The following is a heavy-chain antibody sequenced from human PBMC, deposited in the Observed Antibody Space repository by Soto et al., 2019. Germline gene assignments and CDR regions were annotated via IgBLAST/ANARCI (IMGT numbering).Heavy chain of an antibody. D-gene: IGHD2-15*01. CDR3: ARYCSGGSCYSNYAFDM. CDR1: GFTISSNY. Sequence: EVQLVESGGGLIQPGGSLRLSCAASGFTISSNYMSWVRQAPGKGLEWVSIIYSGGSTYYADSVKGRFTISRDNSXNXXYLQMNSLRNEDTAVYYCARYCSGGSCYSNYAFDMWGQGTMVTVSS. CDR2: IYSGGST. J-gene: IGHJ3*02. V-gene: IGHV3-53*01.